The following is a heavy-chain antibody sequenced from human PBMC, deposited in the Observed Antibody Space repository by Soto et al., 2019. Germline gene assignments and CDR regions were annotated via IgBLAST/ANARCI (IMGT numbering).Heavy chain of an antibody. J-gene: IGHJ6*02. V-gene: IGHV4-34*01. CDR3: ARGTGYDYVWGSYRANYYYGLDV. Sequence: QVQLQQWGAGLLKPSETLSLTCAFYGGSFSGYYWSWIRQPPGKGLEWIGEINHSGSSNYNPSLTSRVTRSVDTSKNQFSLKLSSVTAADTAVYYCARGTGYDYVWGSYRANYYYGLDVWGQGTTVTVSS. CDR1: GGSFSGYY. CDR2: INHSGSS. D-gene: IGHD3-16*02.